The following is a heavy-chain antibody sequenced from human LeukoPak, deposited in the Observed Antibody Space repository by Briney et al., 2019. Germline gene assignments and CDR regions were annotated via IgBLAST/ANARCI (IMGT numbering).Heavy chain of an antibody. Sequence: PSETLSLTCTVSGGSISSGDYYWSWIRQPPGEGLEWIGYIYYSGSTYYNPSLKSRVTMSVDTSKNQFSLKLSSVTAADTAVYYCARDLVVIATKYAPTLWGQGTTVTVSS. J-gene: IGHJ3*01. CDR3: ARDLVVIATKYAPTL. CDR1: GGSISSGDYY. V-gene: IGHV4-30-4*08. CDR2: IYYSGST. D-gene: IGHD2-21*01.